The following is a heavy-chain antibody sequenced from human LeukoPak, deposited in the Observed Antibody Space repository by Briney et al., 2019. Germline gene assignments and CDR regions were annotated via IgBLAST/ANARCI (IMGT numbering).Heavy chain of an antibody. Sequence: ASVKVSCKASGYTFTSYAIAWVRQAPGQGLEWMGWISAYNGGTNYAQKFRGRVTMTTDTSTNTGYMELRSLRSDDTAVYFCARDQLRYYGSNNYYSDMDFWGQGTTVTVPS. J-gene: IGHJ6*02. CDR2: ISAYNGGT. D-gene: IGHD3-10*01. CDR1: GYTFTSYA. V-gene: IGHV1-18*01. CDR3: ARDQLRYYGSNNYYSDMDF.